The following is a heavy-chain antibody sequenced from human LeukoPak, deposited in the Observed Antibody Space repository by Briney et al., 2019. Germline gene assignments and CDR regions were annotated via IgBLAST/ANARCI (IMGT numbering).Heavy chain of an antibody. CDR3: AKDSYYYYDSSGYATYYFDY. CDR1: GFTFDDYA. V-gene: IGHV3-43*02. D-gene: IGHD3-22*01. Sequence: GGSLRLSCAASGFTFDDYAMHWVRQAPGKGLEWVSLISGDGGSTYYADSVKGRFTISRDNSKNSLYLQMNSLRTEDTALYYFAKDSYYYYDSSGYATYYFDYWGQGTLVTVSS. J-gene: IGHJ4*02. CDR2: ISGDGGST.